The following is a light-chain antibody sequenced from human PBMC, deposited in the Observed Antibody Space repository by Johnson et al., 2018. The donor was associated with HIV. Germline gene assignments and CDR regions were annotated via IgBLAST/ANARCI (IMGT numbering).Light chain of an antibody. J-gene: IGLJ1*01. CDR1: SSNIGNNY. CDR3: GTWDSNLSAYV. Sequence: QSVLTQPPSVSAAPGQKVTISCSGSSSNIGNNYVSWYQQLPGTAPKLVIYDNNKRPSGIPDRFSGSKSGTSATLGITGLQTGDEADYYCGTWDSNLSAYVFGPGTKVTVL. V-gene: IGLV1-51*01. CDR2: DNN.